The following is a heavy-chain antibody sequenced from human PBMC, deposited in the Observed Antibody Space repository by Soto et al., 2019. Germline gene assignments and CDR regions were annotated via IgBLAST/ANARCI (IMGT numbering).Heavy chain of an antibody. CDR1: GGSFSGFY. V-gene: IGHV4-34*01. D-gene: IGHD3-10*01. CDR3: AREAWLSWFDP. Sequence: SETLSLTCAVYGGSFSGFYWSWIRQPPGKGLEWIGEINHSGSTNYNPSLKSRVTISVDTSKNQFSLKLSSVTAADTAVYYCAREAWLSWFDPWGQGTLVTVSS. CDR2: INHSGST. J-gene: IGHJ5*02.